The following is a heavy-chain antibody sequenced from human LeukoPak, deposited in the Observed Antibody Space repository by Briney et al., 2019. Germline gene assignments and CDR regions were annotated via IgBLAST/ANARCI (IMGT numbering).Heavy chain of an antibody. CDR3: ARETALVTNSYSYYGMDV. D-gene: IGHD5-18*01. Sequence: ASVKVSCKASGYTFTSYYMHWVRQAPGQRLDWMGIIIPIGARTTYAQKFRGRLTMTSDTSTSTVYMELSSLRSEDTAVYYCARETALVTNSYSYYGMDVWGQGTTVTVSS. J-gene: IGHJ6*02. V-gene: IGHV1-46*01. CDR1: GYTFTSYY. CDR2: IIPIGART.